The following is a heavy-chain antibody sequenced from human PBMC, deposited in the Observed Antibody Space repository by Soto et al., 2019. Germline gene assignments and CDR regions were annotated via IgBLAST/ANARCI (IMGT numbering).Heavy chain of an antibody. D-gene: IGHD2-8*01. CDR1: GGSISISSYY. CDR2: IYYSGST. V-gene: IGHV4-39*01. CDR3: ASSTVRSNWYFDY. Sequence: SDTLSLTCTVSGGSISISSYYWGWIRQPPGKGLEYIGSIYYSGSTYYNPSLKSRVTISVDTSKNQFSLKLSSVTAADTAVYYCASSTVRSNWYFDYWGQGTLVTVSS. J-gene: IGHJ4*02.